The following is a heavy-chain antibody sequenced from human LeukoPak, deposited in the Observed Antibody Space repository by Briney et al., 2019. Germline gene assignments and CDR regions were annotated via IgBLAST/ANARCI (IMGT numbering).Heavy chain of an antibody. CDR1: GFTFSGSA. CDR3: MTTVTTPANDAFDI. V-gene: IGHV3-73*01. CDR2: IRSKANSYAT. D-gene: IGHD4-17*01. J-gene: IGHJ3*02. Sequence: QSGGSLRLSCAASGFTFSGSAMHWVRQASGKGLEWVGRIRSKANSYATAYAASVKGRFTISRDDSKNTAYLQMNSLKTKDTAVYYCMTTVTTPANDAFDIWGQGTMVTVSS.